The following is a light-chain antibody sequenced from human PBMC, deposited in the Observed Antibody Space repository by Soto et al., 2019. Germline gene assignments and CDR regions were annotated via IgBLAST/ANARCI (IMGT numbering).Light chain of an antibody. J-gene: IGKJ1*01. V-gene: IGKV3D-20*01. CDR2: DAS. Sequence: EIVLTQFPATLSLSPGERATLSCGASQSISGNYLAWYQQKPGLAPRLLIYDASSRATGIPDRFTGSGSGTDFTLTISRLEPEDFAVYYCQQYGSSPRTFGQGTKWIS. CDR1: QSISGNY. CDR3: QQYGSSPRT.